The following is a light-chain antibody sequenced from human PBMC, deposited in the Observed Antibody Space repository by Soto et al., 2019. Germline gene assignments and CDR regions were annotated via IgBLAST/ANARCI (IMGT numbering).Light chain of an antibody. J-gene: IGKJ5*01. V-gene: IGKV3-11*01. CDR2: DAY. Sequence: VLTQSPVTLSLSPGERATLSCRASQSFRGLLAWYQQKPGQAPRLLIYDAYNRATGIPPRFSGSGSGTDFTLTSSSLEPEDSAVCDGLLRHMWPITFGQGTRLEIK. CDR3: LLRHMWPIT. CDR1: QSFRGL.